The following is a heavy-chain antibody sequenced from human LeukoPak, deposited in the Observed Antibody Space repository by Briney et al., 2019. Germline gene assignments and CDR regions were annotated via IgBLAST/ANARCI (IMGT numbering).Heavy chain of an antibody. CDR2: IGGSGGST. J-gene: IGHJ4*02. CDR3: THIAEAGYCDY. Sequence: GGSLRLSCAASGFTFSSYAMSWVRQAPGKGLEWVSAIGGSGGSTYYADSVKGRFTISRDNSKNTLYLQMNSLKTVDTAVYYCTHIAEAGYCDYWGQGTLVTVSS. D-gene: IGHD6-13*01. V-gene: IGHV3-23*01. CDR1: GFTFSSYA.